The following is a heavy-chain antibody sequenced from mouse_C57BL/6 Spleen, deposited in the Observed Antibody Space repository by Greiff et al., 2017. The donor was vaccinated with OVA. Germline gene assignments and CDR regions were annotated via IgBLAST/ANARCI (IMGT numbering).Heavy chain of an antibody. J-gene: IGHJ1*03. D-gene: IGHD2-4*01. V-gene: IGHV5-16*01. Sequence: EVKLVESEGGLVQPGSSMKLSCTASGFTFSDYYMAWVRQVPEKGLEWVANINYDGSSTYYLDSLKSRFIISRDNAKNILYLQMSSLKSEDTATYYCARGDYKWYFDVWGTGTTVTVSS. CDR1: GFTFSDYY. CDR3: ARGDYKWYFDV. CDR2: INYDGSST.